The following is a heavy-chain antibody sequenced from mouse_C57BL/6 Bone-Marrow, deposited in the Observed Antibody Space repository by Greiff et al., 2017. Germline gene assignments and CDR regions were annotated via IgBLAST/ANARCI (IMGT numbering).Heavy chain of an antibody. CDR1: GYTFTSYW. V-gene: IGHV1-64*01. J-gene: IGHJ2*01. CDR2: IYPNSGST. D-gene: IGHD1-1*01. CDR3: ARENRGLLRIDY. Sequence: QVQLQQSGAELVKPGASVKLSCKASGYTFTSYWMHWVKQRPGQGLEWIGMIYPNSGSTNYNEKFKSKATLTVDKSYSTAYMKLSSLTSEDSAVYYCARENRGLLRIDYWGQGTTVTVSS.